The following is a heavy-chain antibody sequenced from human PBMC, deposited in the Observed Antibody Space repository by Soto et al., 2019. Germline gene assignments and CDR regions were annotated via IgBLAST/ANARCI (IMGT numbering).Heavy chain of an antibody. CDR1: GGSISSSTYY. CDR2: LWST. J-gene: IGHJ2*01. CDR3: ARHVYGSGIVRYFDL. Sequence: QLQLRESGPGLVKPSETLSLTCTVSGGSISSSTYYWGWIRQPPGKGLEWIGSLWSTYYNPSLKSRVTISVDTSKNQFSLNLNSVTAADTAVYYCARHVYGSGIVRYFDLWGRGTLVTVSS. V-gene: IGHV4-39*01. D-gene: IGHD3-10*01.